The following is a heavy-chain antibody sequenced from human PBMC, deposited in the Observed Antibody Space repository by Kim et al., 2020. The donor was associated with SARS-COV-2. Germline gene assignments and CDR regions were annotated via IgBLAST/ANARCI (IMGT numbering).Heavy chain of an antibody. D-gene: IGHD1-26*01. Sequence: GGSLRLSCAASGFTFSSYSMNWVRQAPGKGLEWVSYISSSSSTIYYADSVKGRFTISRDNAKNSLYLQMNSLRDEDTAVYYCASWGPSSEGHSGSYGVPFDYWGQGTLVTVSS. CDR1: GFTFSSYS. J-gene: IGHJ4*02. V-gene: IGHV3-48*02. CDR3: ASWGPSSEGHSGSYGVPFDY. CDR2: ISSSSSTI.